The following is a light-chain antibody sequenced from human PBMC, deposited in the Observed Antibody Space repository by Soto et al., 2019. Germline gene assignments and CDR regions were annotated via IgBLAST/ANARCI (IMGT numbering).Light chain of an antibody. V-gene: IGLV2-14*03. CDR3: SSYTTAFFYV. CDR2: DVS. CDR1: SSDVGAFNY. J-gene: IGLJ1*01. Sequence: QSALTQPASVSGSPGQAITISCSGTSSDVGAFNYVSWYQQHPGKAPKLMIYDVSNRPSGVSNRFSGSKSGNTASLTISGLRAEDEADYYCSSYTTAFFYVFGTGTKLTVL.